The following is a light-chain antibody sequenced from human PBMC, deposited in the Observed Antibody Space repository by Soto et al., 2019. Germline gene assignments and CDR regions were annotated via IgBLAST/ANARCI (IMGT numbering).Light chain of an antibody. CDR1: QSISSY. Sequence: DIQMTQSPSTLSGSVGDRVTITCRASQSISSYLNWYQQKPGKAPKLLIYAASSLQSGVPSRFSGSGSGTDFTLTIRSLQPEDFATYYCKQSYSTPITFGQGTRLEIK. V-gene: IGKV1-39*01. CDR2: AAS. J-gene: IGKJ5*01. CDR3: KQSYSTPIT.